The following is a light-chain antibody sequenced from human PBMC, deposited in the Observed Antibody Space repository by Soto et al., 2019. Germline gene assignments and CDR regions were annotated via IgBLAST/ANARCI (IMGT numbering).Light chain of an antibody. CDR1: QSLGNN. Sequence: EIVMTQSPGPLSVSPGERATLSCRASQSLGNNLAWYQQKPGQAPRLLIYGASTRATGIPARFSGSGSGTEFTLTISSLQSEDFAVYYCQQYNNWRVTFGQGTKVDIK. CDR2: GAS. V-gene: IGKV3-15*01. CDR3: QQYNNWRVT. J-gene: IGKJ1*01.